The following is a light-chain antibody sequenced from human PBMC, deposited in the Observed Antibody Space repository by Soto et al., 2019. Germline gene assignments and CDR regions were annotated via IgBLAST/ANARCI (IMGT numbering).Light chain of an antibody. CDR1: QSVSGK. J-gene: IGKJ1*01. CDR3: QQYNNWPPWT. CDR2: DAS. Sequence: EVMMSQSPATLSVSPGERATLSCRASQSVSGKLAWYQQKPGQAPRLLIYDASTRATNIPARFSGSGSGTEFTLTISSLQSEDLAVYYCQQYNNWPPWTFGQGTKVDIK. V-gene: IGKV3-15*01.